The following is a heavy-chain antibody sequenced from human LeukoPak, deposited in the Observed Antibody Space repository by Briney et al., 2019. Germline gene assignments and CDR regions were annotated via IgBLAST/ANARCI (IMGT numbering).Heavy chain of an antibody. CDR3: ATSQCGSDCYLAGDY. CDR1: GASVNSGSYY. D-gene: IGHD2-21*02. J-gene: IGHJ4*02. CDR2: IYYTGIT. Sequence: SETLSLTCAVSGASVNSGSYYWSWIRQHPGKGLEWIGYIYYTGITNYNPSLKSRVTISVDTSKNQFSLNLNSVTAADTAVYYCATSQCGSDCYLAGDYWGQGTLVTVFS. V-gene: IGHV4-61*01.